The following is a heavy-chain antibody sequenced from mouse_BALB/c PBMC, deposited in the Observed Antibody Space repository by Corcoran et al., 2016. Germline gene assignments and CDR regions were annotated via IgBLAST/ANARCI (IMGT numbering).Heavy chain of an antibody. CDR2: INTYTGEP. CDR3: AREPYAMDY. CDR1: GYTFTNYG. J-gene: IGHJ4*01. V-gene: IGHV9-3-1*01. Sequence: QIQLVESGPELKKPGETVKIYCKTSGYTFTNYGMNWVKQAPGKGLKWMGWINTYTGEPTYADDFKGRFAFSLETSASTAYLQINNLKNEDTATYFCAREPYAMDYWGQGTSVTVSS.